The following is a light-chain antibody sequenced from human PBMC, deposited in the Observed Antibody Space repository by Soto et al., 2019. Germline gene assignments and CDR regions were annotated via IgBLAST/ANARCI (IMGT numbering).Light chain of an antibody. J-gene: IGKJ1*01. Sequence: EIVLTQSPGTLSLSPGEGATLSCRASQSISSNFLAWYQQKLGQAPRLLIHGASNRATGIPDRFSGSGSGTDFTLTITRLEPEDFAVYYCQQYGGSPRTFGQGTKVEVK. CDR1: QSISSNF. CDR2: GAS. CDR3: QQYGGSPRT. V-gene: IGKV3-20*01.